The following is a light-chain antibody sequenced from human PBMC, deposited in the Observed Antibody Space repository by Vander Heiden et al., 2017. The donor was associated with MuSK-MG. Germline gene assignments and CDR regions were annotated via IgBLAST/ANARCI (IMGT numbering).Light chain of an antibody. CDR1: SSDVGDYKY. J-gene: IGLJ1*01. CDR2: EVS. CDR3: TSYTTSNAHV. Sequence: QPALTQPASVSESPGQSITISCTGTSSDVGDYKYVSWYQQHPGKAPKLVIYEVSRRPAGISGRFSASKSGNTASLTISVHQADDEADYYCTSYTTSNAHVFGTGTKVTVL. V-gene: IGLV2-14*01.